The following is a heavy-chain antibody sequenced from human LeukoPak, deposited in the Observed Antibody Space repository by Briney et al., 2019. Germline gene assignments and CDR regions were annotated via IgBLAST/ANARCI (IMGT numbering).Heavy chain of an antibody. J-gene: IGHJ3*02. D-gene: IGHD5-12*01. CDR2: IIPILGIA. CDR3: ARPWAGYSGYGDDAFDI. CDR1: GGTFSRYA. Sequence: ASVKVSCKASGGTFSRYAISWVRQAPGKGLEWMGRIIPILGIANYAQKFQGRVTITADKSTSTTYMELSSLRSEDTAVYYCARPWAGYSGYGDDAFDIWGQGTMVTVSS. V-gene: IGHV1-69*04.